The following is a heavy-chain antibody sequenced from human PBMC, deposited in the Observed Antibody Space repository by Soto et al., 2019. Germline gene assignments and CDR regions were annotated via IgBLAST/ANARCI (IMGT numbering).Heavy chain of an antibody. J-gene: IGHJ5*02. D-gene: IGHD3-3*01. V-gene: IGHV4-59*01. CDR3: ARLGILEWLSNPTGLDP. Sequence: PSAALSLTSTGSGGSSSRCYWSWIREPVGNALEWIGYIYYSGSTNYNPSLKSRVTISVDTSKTQCSLKLSSVTAADTAVYYCARLGILEWLSNPTGLDPWGQGSLVTDSS. CDR2: IYYSGST. CDR1: GGSSSRCY.